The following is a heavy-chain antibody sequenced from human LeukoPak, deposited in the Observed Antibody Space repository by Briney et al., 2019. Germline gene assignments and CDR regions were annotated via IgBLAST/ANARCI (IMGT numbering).Heavy chain of an antibody. Sequence: GGSLRLSCAASGFTFSDYYMSWIRQAPGKGLEWVSYISTDSTYMYYADSVKGRFTITRDNAKNSLFLQMNSLRAEDTAIYYCARGLCGGDCYDYWGQGILVTVSS. CDR2: ISTDSTYM. CDR3: ARGLCGGDCYDY. D-gene: IGHD2-21*01. CDR1: GFTFSDYY. V-gene: IGHV3-11*06. J-gene: IGHJ4*02.